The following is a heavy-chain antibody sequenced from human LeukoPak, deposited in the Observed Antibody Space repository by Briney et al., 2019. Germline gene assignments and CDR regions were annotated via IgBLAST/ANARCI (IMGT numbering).Heavy chain of an antibody. CDR1: GGSISSYY. J-gene: IGHJ5*02. V-gene: IGHV4-59*08. Sequence: SETLSLTCTVSGGSISSYYWSWIRQPPGKGLEWIGYIYYSGSTNYNPSLKSRVTISVDTSKNQFSLKLSSVTAADTAVYYCARHKRTAMVTKDNWFDPWGQGTLVTVSS. D-gene: IGHD5-18*01. CDR3: ARHKRTAMVTKDNWFDP. CDR2: IYYSGST.